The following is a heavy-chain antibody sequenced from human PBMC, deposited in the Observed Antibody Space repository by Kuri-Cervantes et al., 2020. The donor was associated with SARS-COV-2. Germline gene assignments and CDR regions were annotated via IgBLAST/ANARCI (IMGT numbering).Heavy chain of an antibody. V-gene: IGHV3-7*01. Sequence: GESLKISCAASGFTFSGSWMSWVRQAPGKGLEWVANINQDGSARYCGESVQGRFTISRDNAKNSLYLQMNSLRAEDTAVYYCARGLGYQWLDRDSDGMDVWGQGTTVTVSS. CDR2: INQDGSAR. CDR3: ARGLGYQWLDRDSDGMDV. D-gene: IGHD6-19*01. J-gene: IGHJ6*02. CDR1: GFTFSGSW.